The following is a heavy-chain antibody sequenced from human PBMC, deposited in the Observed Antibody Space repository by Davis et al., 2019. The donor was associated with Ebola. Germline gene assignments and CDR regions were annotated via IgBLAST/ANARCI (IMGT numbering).Heavy chain of an antibody. CDR3: ARGSGDYVSSYFDY. CDR1: GFTFDDYA. D-gene: IGHD4-17*01. CDR2: ISWNSGSI. V-gene: IGHV3-9*01. J-gene: IGHJ4*02. Sequence: SLKISCAASGFTFDDYAMHWVRQAPGKGLEWVSGISWNSGSIGYADSVKGRFTISRDNSKNTLYLQMNSLRAEDTAVYYCARGSGDYVSSYFDYWGQGTLVTVSS.